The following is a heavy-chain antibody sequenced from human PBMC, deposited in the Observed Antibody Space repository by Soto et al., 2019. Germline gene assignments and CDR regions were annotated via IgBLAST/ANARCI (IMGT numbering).Heavy chain of an antibody. CDR3: AAGEGLLY. V-gene: IGHV3-33*01. D-gene: IGHD3-10*01. Sequence: PGGSLRLSCAASGFTFTKFGMHWVRQAPGKGLEWVAIIWYDGSHKYYADSVKGRFTISRDNSKNTVSLHMDSLGAEDTAMYYCAAGEGLLYRGRGTLVTVSS. CDR2: IWYDGSHK. J-gene: IGHJ4*02. CDR1: GFTFTKFG.